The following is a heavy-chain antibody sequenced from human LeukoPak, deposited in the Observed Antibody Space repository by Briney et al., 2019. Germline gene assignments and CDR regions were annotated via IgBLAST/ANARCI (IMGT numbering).Heavy chain of an antibody. D-gene: IGHD3-22*01. CDR1: GFTFSSYG. Sequence: PGGSLRLSCAASGFTFSSYGMHWVRQAPGKGLEWVAVISYDGSNKYYADSVKGRFTISRDNSKNTLYLQVNSLRAEDTAVYYCAKDFRRIVVVSAFDIWGQGTMVTVSS. CDR3: AKDFRRIVVVSAFDI. J-gene: IGHJ3*02. CDR2: ISYDGSNK. V-gene: IGHV3-30*18.